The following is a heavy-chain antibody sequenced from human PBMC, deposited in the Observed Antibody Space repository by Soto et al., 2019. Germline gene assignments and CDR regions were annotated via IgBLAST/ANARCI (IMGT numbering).Heavy chain of an antibody. J-gene: IGHJ1*01. CDR3: ARDRVESGYPEYFQH. Sequence: GGSLRLSCAASGFTFSNYAMSWVRQAPGKGLEWVSAISSSGGSKYYADSVKGRITISRDNSKNTLYLQMNSLRAEDTVVYYCARDRVESGYPEYFQHWGQGTLVTVSS. V-gene: IGHV3-23*01. CDR2: ISSSGGSK. CDR1: GFTFSNYA. D-gene: IGHD3-22*01.